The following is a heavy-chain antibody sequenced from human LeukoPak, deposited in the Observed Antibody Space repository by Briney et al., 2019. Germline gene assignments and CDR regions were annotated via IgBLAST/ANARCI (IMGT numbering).Heavy chain of an antibody. CDR1: GFTFSSSA. D-gene: IGHD3-10*01. CDR2: ISGSGGST. V-gene: IGHV3-23*01. CDR3: AKDRGYYGSGTSAFDI. J-gene: IGHJ3*02. Sequence: GGSLRLSCAASGFTFSSSAMSWVRQAPGKGLKWVSAISGSGGSTYYADSVKGRFTISRDNSKNTLYLQMNSLRAEDTAVYYCAKDRGYYGSGTSAFDIWGQGTMVTVSS.